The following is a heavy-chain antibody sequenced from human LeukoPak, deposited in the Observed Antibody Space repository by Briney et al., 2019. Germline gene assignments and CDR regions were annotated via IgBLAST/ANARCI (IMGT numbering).Heavy chain of an antibody. V-gene: IGHV4-34*01. CDR2: ISHSGST. CDR1: GGSISSYY. CDR3: ARSNDRSGYCDY. D-gene: IGHD3-22*01. Sequence: SETLSLTCTVSGGSISSYYWSWIRQPPGKGLEWIGEISHSGSTKYNSSLKSRVTISVDTSKNQFSLKVSSVTAADTAVYYCARSNDRSGYCDYWGQGTLVTVSS. J-gene: IGHJ4*02.